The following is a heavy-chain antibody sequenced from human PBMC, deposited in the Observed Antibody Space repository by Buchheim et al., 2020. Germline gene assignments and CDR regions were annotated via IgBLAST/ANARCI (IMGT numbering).Heavy chain of an antibody. D-gene: IGHD3-10*01. CDR2: ISGSGGST. V-gene: IGHV3-23*01. CDR1: GFTFSSYA. J-gene: IGHJ4*02. Sequence: EVQLLESGGGLVQPGGSLRLSCAASGFTFSSYAMSWVRQAPGKGLEWVSAISGSGGSTYYADSVKGRFTISRDNSKTTLYLQMNSLRAEDTAVYYCAKEVKRYYYGSGSYGPTYWRQGTL. CDR3: AKEVKRYYYGSGSYGPTY.